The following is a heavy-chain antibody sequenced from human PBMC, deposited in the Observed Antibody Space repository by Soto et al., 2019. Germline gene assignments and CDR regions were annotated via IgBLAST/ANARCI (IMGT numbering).Heavy chain of an antibody. D-gene: IGHD1-1*01. J-gene: IGHJ5*02. CDR3: WKGSISRYVDRSWNGWFLP. Sequence: PXETLSLTCTVSGGSISNANYYCSWIRHHPWKGLEWIGYIYYTGTTYYSPSLESRVAISVDTSQNQFSLTLGAVTAADTAVYFFWKGSISRYVDRSWNGWFLPWGQGTLVTVSS. V-gene: IGHV4-31*06. CDR1: GGSISNANYY. CDR2: IYYTGTT.